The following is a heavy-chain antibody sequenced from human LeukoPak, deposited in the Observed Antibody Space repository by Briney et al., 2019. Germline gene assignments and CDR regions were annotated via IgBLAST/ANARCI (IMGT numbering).Heavy chain of an antibody. Sequence: GGSLRLSCAASGFTFSSYGMHWVRQAPGKGLEWVAFIRYDGSNKYYADSVKGRFTISRDNSKNTLYLQMNSLRAEDTAVYYCARESGYSSSWYFDYWGQGTLVTVSS. CDR3: ARESGYSSSWYFDY. V-gene: IGHV3-30*02. CDR1: GFTFSSYG. D-gene: IGHD6-13*01. J-gene: IGHJ4*02. CDR2: IRYDGSNK.